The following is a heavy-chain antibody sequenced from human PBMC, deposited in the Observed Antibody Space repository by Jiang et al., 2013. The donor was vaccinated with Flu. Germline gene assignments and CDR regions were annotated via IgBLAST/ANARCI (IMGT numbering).Heavy chain of an antibody. CDR2: TSHGST. J-gene: IGHJ3*02. CDR3: AKDHSGYYEAFDI. Sequence: PGLVKPSQTLSLTCTVSGDSIRSGDYQWSWIRQSPGRPGVDWVHTSHGSTNYNPSLKSRVVMSIDTAKNQFSLNLRSVTVADTAVYFCAKDHSGYYEAFDIWGQGTMVTVSS. D-gene: IGHD3-22*01. V-gene: IGHV4-30-4*01. CDR1: GDSIRSGDYQ.